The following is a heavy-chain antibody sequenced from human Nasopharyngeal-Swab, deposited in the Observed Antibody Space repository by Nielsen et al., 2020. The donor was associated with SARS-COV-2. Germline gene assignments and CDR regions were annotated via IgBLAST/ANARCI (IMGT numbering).Heavy chain of an antibody. CDR1: GFTFDDYA. CDR3: AKTPTNYGMDV. J-gene: IGHJ6*02. Sequence: SLKISCAASGFTFDDYAMHWVRQAPGKGLEWVSGISWNSGSICYADSVKGRFTISRDNAKNSLYLQMNSLRAEDTALYYCAKTPTNYGMDVWGQGTTVTVSS. V-gene: IGHV3-9*01. CDR2: ISWNSGSI.